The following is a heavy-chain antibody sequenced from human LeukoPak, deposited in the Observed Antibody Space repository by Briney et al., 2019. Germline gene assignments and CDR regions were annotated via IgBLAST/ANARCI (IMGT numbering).Heavy chain of an antibody. D-gene: IGHD2-8*01. J-gene: IGHJ4*02. CDR3: ARGVSSHRVYYFDY. CDR2: IYSGGST. Sequence: GGSLRLSCATSGFTVSSNYMSWVRQAPGKGLEWVSVIYSGGSTYYADSVKGRFTISRDNSKNTLYLQMNSLRAEDTAVYYCARGVSSHRVYYFDYWGQGTLVTVSS. CDR1: GFTVSSNY. V-gene: IGHV3-53*01.